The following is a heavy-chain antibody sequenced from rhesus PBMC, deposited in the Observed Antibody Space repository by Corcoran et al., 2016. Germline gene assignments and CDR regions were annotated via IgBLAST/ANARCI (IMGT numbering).Heavy chain of an antibody. CDR2: IGGTGGSP. Sequence: QVRLQESGPGLVKPSETLSLTCAVSGGSISDYYWNWIRQPPGKGLEWIGYIGGTGGSPFSHPSFKSRVTLSTDTSKNQFSLMMSSVTAADTAFYYCTRTPDSWNVIDSWGQGVLVTVSS. J-gene: IGHJ4*01. V-gene: IGHV4-165*02. CDR1: GGSISDYY. D-gene: IGHD1-14*01. CDR3: TRTPDSWNVIDS.